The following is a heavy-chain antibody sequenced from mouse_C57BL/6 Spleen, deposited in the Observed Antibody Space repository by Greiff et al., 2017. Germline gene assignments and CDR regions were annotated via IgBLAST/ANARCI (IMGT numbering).Heavy chain of an antibody. Sequence: QVQLQQPGAELVRPGTSVKLSCKASGYTFTSYWMHWVKQRPGQGLEWIGVIDPSDSYTNYNQKFKGKATLTVDTSSSTAYMQLSSPTSEDSAVYYCARGGGSNYWYFDVWGTGTTVTVSA. CDR2: IDPSDSYT. CDR1: GYTFTSYW. D-gene: IGHD1-1*01. CDR3: ARGGGSNYWYFDV. V-gene: IGHV1-59*01. J-gene: IGHJ1*03.